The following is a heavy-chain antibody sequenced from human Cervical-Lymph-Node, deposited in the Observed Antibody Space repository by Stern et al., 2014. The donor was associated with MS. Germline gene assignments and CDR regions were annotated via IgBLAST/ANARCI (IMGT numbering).Heavy chain of an antibody. CDR1: GFTLSSYS. D-gene: IGHD3-3*02. J-gene: IGHJ6*02. V-gene: IGHV3-48*01. CDR3: ARVGLSNYYYHAMDV. Sequence: VQLLQPGGDLVQPGGSLRLSCAASGFTLSSYSMNWVRQVPGKGLEWVSYISSSSGPINYADSVTGRFTISRDNAKNSLYLQMSSLRVEDTAVFYCARVGLSNYYYHAMDVWGQGTTVTVSS. CDR2: ISSSSGPI.